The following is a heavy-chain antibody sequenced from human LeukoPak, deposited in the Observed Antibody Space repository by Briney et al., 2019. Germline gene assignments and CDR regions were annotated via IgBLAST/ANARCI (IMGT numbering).Heavy chain of an antibody. CDR2: ININTGNP. Sequence: ASVKVSCKASGYTFTSYAMNWVRQAPGQGLEWMGWININTGNPTYAQGFTGRFVFSLDTSVSTAYLQISSLKAEDTAVYYCASPQLGYCSGGSCKPSYYYYGMDVWGQGTTVTVSS. CDR3: ASPQLGYCSGGSCKPSYYYYGMDV. V-gene: IGHV7-4-1*02. CDR1: GYTFTSYA. J-gene: IGHJ6*02. D-gene: IGHD2-15*01.